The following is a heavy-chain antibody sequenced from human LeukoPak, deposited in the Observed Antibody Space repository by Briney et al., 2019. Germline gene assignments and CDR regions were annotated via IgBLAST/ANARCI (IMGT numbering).Heavy chain of an antibody. Sequence: GSLRLSCAASGFTFSSYSMNWVRQAPGMGLEWIGEINHSGSTNYNPSLKSRVTISVDTSKNQFSLKLSSVTAADTAVYYCARRPLDHRGSSPTYFDYWGQGTLVTVSS. V-gene: IGHV4-34*01. J-gene: IGHJ4*02. CDR1: GFTFSSYS. D-gene: IGHD3-10*01. CDR2: INHSGST. CDR3: ARRPLDHRGSSPTYFDY.